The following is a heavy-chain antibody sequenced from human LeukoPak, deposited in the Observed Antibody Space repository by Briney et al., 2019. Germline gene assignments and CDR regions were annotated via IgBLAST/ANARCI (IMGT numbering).Heavy chain of an antibody. CDR1: GYTLTELS. V-gene: IGHV1-24*01. D-gene: IGHD3-3*01. CDR2: FDPEDGET. Sequence: GASVKVSCKVSGYTLTELSMHWVRQALGKGLEWMGGFDPEDGETIYAQKFQGRVTMTEDTSTDTAYMELSSLRSEDTAVYYCATPIFGVVSHAFDIWGQGTMVTVSS. CDR3: ATPIFGVVSHAFDI. J-gene: IGHJ3*02.